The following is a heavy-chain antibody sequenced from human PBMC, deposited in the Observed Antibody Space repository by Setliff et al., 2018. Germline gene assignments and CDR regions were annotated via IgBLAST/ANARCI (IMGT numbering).Heavy chain of an antibody. J-gene: IGHJ4*02. Sequence: SETLSLTCTVSGGSINSRTYYWSWIRQSAGKGLEWISHIYTSWSTVYNPSLKSRVTMSVDTSKNQFSLELTSVTAAATAVYYCARKVEQWLTPHFDYWGQGALVT. V-gene: IGHV4-61*09. CDR1: GGSINSRTYY. D-gene: IGHD6-19*01. CDR3: ARKVEQWLTPHFDY. CDR2: IYTSWST.